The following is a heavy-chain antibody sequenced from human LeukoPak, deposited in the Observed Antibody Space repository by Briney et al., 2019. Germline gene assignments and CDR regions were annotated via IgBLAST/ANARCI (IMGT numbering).Heavy chain of an antibody. CDR1: GYIFTNYA. CDR3: AREGCSSTSCYTWFDP. D-gene: IGHD2-2*02. CDR2: ISVYNGNT. J-gene: IGHJ5*02. V-gene: IGHV1-18*01. Sequence: ASVSVSCKASGYIFTNYAISWVRQAPGQGLEWMGWISVYNGNTKYAQEFQGRVTMTTDTSTSTAYMELRSLRSDDTAVYFCAREGCSSTSCYTWFDPWGQGTLVTVSS.